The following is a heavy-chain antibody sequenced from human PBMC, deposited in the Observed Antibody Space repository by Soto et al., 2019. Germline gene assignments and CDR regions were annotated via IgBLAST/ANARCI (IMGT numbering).Heavy chain of an antibody. V-gene: IGHV1-69*01. CDR2: IIPIFGTA. Sequence: QVQLVQSGAEVKKPGSSVKVSCKASGGTFSSYSINWVRQAPGQGLEWMGEIIPIFGTANYAQKFQGRVTITAYESTSTAYMERSSLRSEDTAVYYCARDGGRHSGGVDYWGQGTLVTVSS. CDR1: GGTFSSYS. CDR3: ARDGGRHSGGVDY. D-gene: IGHD1-26*01. J-gene: IGHJ4*02.